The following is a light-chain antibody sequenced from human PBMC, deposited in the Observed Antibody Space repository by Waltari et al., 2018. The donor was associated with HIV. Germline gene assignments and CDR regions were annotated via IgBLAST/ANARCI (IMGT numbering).Light chain of an antibody. Sequence: VVLTQSPDSLALSPGDRATLFCRANETIMSKYLAWFQQRPGQAPRLLLYGATSRAAGTPGRFSGSGLGTDFTLTIDKLGPADFAVYFCHQYGLSPWTFGQGTRVDI. CDR3: HQYGLSPWT. CDR2: GAT. CDR1: ETIMSKY. V-gene: IGKV3-20*01. J-gene: IGKJ1*01.